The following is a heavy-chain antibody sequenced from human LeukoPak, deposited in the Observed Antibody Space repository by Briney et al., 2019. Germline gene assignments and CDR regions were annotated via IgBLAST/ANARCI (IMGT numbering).Heavy chain of an antibody. D-gene: IGHD3-10*01. CDR2: IYYSGST. Sequence: PSETLSLTCTVSGGSISSYYWSWIRQPPGKGLEWIGYIYYSGSTNYNPSLKSRVTISVDASKNQFSLKLNSVTAADTAVYYCARQTFGVLYFDSWGQGTLAIVSS. J-gene: IGHJ4*02. CDR1: GGSISSYY. V-gene: IGHV4-59*08. CDR3: ARQTFGVLYFDS.